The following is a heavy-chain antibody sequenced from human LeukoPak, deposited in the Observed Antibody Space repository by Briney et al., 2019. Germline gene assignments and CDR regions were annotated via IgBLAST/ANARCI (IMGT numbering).Heavy chain of an antibody. CDR3: AGDSDY. J-gene: IGHJ4*02. Sequence: TGGSLRLSCAASGFSFSTYAMHRVRQAPGKGLEWVAFIPYDGSDKYYADSVKGRFTISRDNSKNTLYLQMNSLRAEDTAVYYCAGDSDYWGQGTLVTVSS. CDR2: IPYDGSDK. CDR1: GFSFSTYA. V-gene: IGHV3-30*02.